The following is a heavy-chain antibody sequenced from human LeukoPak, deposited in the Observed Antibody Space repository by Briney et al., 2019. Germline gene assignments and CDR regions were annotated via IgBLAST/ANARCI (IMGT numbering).Heavy chain of an antibody. J-gene: IGHJ4*02. CDR1: GFTFSSYD. Sequence: GGSLRLSCAASGFTFSSYDMHWVRQAPGKGLEWVAVISYDRSNKYYADSLKGRFTISRDNSKNTLYLQMNSLRAEDTAVYYCARVVDHDYGDYYLDYWGQGTLVTVSS. CDR2: ISYDRSNK. V-gene: IGHV3-30*03. D-gene: IGHD4-17*01. CDR3: ARVVDHDYGDYYLDY.